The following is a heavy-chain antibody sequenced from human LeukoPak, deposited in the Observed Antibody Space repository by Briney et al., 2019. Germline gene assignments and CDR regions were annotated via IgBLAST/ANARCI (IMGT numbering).Heavy chain of an antibody. Sequence: SETLSLTCTVSGGSISSGGYYWTWIRQHPGKGLEWIGYIYYSGNTYYNPSLKSRVTISVDTSKNQFSLKLSSVTAADTAVYYCARALPFGGVNFDYWGQGTLVTVSS. V-gene: IGHV4-31*03. D-gene: IGHD3-16*01. CDR3: ARALPFGGVNFDY. CDR1: GGSISSGGYY. CDR2: IYYSGNT. J-gene: IGHJ4*02.